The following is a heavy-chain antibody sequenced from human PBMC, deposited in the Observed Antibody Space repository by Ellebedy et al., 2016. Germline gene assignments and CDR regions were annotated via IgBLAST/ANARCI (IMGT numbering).Heavy chain of an antibody. Sequence: GESLKISCAASGFTFSSYGMHWVRQAPGKGLEWVAVISYDGSNKYYADSVKGRFTISRDNSKNTLYLQMNSLRAEDTAVYYCARVTGYSYGYPVPSSLDYWGQGTLVTVSS. V-gene: IGHV3-30*03. CDR3: ARVTGYSYGYPVPSSLDY. J-gene: IGHJ4*02. CDR1: GFTFSSYG. CDR2: ISYDGSNK. D-gene: IGHD5-18*01.